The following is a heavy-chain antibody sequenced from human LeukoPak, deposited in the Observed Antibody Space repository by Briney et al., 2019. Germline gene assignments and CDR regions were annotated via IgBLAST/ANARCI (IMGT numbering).Heavy chain of an antibody. V-gene: IGHV1-18*01. Sequence: ASVKVSCKASGYTFTSYGISWVRQAPGQGLEWMGWISAYNGNTNYAQKFQGRVTMTTDTSTSTAYMELRSLRSDDTAVYYCARDILWFGELLLNMDVWGKGTTVTVSS. CDR3: ARDILWFGELLLNMDV. CDR2: ISAYNGNT. CDR1: GYTFTSYG. D-gene: IGHD3-10*01. J-gene: IGHJ6*03.